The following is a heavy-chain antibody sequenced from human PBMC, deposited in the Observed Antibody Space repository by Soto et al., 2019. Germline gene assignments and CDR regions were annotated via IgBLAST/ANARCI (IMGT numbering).Heavy chain of an antibody. Sequence: ASVKVSCKASGGTFSSYAISLVRQAPGQGLEWVGGIIPIFGTANYAQKFQGRVTITADESTSTAYMELSSLRSEDTAVYYCARVTVVVGYYYYGMDVWGQGTTVTVSS. CDR1: GGTFSSYA. D-gene: IGHD2-2*01. CDR3: ARVTVVVGYYYYGMDV. V-gene: IGHV1-69*13. CDR2: IIPIFGTA. J-gene: IGHJ6*02.